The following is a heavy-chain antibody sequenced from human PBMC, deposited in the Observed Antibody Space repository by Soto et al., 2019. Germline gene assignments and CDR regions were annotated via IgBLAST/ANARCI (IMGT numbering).Heavy chain of an antibody. CDR2: IYYSGST. J-gene: IGHJ2*01. V-gene: IGHV4-39*01. D-gene: IGHD2-15*01. Sequence: PSETLSLTCTVSGGSISSSSYYWGWIRQPPGKGLEWIGSIYYSGSTYYNPSLKSRVTISVDTSKNQFSLKLSSVTAADTAVYYCARQGRDIVVVVAATQDWYVDLWGRGTLVTLSS. CDR3: ARQGRDIVVVVAATQDWYVDL. CDR1: GGSISSSSYY.